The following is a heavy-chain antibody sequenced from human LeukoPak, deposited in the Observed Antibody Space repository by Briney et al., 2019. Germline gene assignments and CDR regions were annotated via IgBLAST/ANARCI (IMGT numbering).Heavy chain of an antibody. CDR2: INHSGST. CDR3: ARGLRRYSSGWYTFYFDY. V-gene: IGHV4-34*01. CDR1: GGSFSGYY. D-gene: IGHD6-19*01. Sequence: SSETLSLTCAVYGGSFSGYYWSWIRQPPGKGLEWIGEINHSGSTNYNPSLKSRVTISVDTSKNQLSLKLSSVTAADTAVYYCARGLRRYSSGWYTFYFDYWGQGTLVTVSS. J-gene: IGHJ4*02.